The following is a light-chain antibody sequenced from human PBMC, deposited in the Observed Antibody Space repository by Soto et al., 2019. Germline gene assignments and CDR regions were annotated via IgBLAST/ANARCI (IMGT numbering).Light chain of an antibody. Sequence: DSQMTQSPSSLSASVVDRITITCRASQGISNYLAWYQQKPGKVPKLLIFDASILHAGVLSRLSGHGSGTDFSLTISSLQQDDVATYYCQEYKRAPQYTFGPGTKVELK. CDR1: QGISNY. V-gene: IGKV1-27*01. CDR2: DAS. J-gene: IGKJ3*01. CDR3: QEYKRAPQYT.